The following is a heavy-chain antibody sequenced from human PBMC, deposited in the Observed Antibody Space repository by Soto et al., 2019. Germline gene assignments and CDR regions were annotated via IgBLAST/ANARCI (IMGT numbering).Heavy chain of an antibody. CDR2: FYSSGSI. CDR3: ARMHSRGSGWFLP. CDR1: GYSITAGGYY. V-gene: IGHV4-31*03. Sequence: NPSETLSLTCFVSGYSITAGGYYWSWIRHHPGKGLEWIGSFYSSGSIIYNPSLRSRVSISGDTSSNQFSMSLTSVTAADTARHFCARMHSRGSGWFLPWGQGTLVTVSS. D-gene: IGHD3-22*01. J-gene: IGHJ5*02.